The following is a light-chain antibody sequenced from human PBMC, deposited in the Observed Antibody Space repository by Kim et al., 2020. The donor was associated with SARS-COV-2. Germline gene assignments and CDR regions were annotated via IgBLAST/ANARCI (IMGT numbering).Light chain of an antibody. V-gene: IGKV3-11*01. CDR2: DAS. Sequence: LSPGERAPLSCRASQSVANYIAWYQQKPGQAPRLLIYDASTRAYGMPARFSGSGSGTDFTLTISSLEPEDFAVYYCQQRSSWPRTFGQGTKVDIK. CDR3: QQRSSWPRT. CDR1: QSVANY. J-gene: IGKJ1*01.